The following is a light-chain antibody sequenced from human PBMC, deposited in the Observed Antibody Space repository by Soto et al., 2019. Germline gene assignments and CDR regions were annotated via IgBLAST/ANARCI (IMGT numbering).Light chain of an antibody. V-gene: IGKV3-20*01. J-gene: IGKJ5*01. CDR3: QQYDGSPIT. CDR2: GTS. CDR1: QSVSSSY. Sequence: EIVMTQSPGTLSLSPGERATLSCRASQSVSSSYFAWYQQKPGQAPRLLIYGTSSRGSGIPDRFSGSGSGTDFTLTISRLDPEDFAVYYCQQYDGSPITFGQGTKLEIK.